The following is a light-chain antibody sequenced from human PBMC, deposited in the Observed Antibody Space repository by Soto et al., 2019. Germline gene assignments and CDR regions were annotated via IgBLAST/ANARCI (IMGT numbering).Light chain of an antibody. CDR3: QQYDTPPYT. J-gene: IGKJ2*01. V-gene: IGKV4-1*01. CDR1: QSVLYSSNNKNY. CDR2: WAS. Sequence: DIVMTQSPDSLAVSLGERATINCKSSQSVLYSSNNKNYLAWYQQKPGQPPKLLIYWASLRESGVPDRFSGSGSGTDSTLTISSLQAEDVAVYYCQQYDTPPYTFGQGTKLEIK.